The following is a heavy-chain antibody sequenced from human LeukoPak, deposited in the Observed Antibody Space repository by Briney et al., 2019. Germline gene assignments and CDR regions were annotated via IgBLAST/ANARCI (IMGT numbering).Heavy chain of an antibody. Sequence: GGSLRLSCAASGFTFSSYSMNWVRQAPGKGLEWVSSISSSSSYVYYADSVKGRFTISRDNAKNSLYLQMNSLRAEDTAVYYCARESSPEDAFDIWGQGTMVTVSS. CDR2: ISSSSSYV. V-gene: IGHV3-21*01. CDR3: ARESSPEDAFDI. J-gene: IGHJ3*02. CDR1: GFTFSSYS.